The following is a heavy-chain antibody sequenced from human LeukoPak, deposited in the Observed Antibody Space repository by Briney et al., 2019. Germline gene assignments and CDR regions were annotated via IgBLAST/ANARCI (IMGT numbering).Heavy chain of an antibody. CDR3: ARFEFNLWLRFSYYFDY. Sequence: PGGSLRLSCAASGFTFSSYWMSWVRQAPRKGLEWVANIKQDGSEKYYVDSVKGRLTISRDNAKNSLYLQMNSLRAEDTAVYYCARFEFNLWLRFSYYFDYWGQGTLVTVSS. J-gene: IGHJ4*02. CDR1: GFTFSSYW. V-gene: IGHV3-7*01. CDR2: IKQDGSEK. D-gene: IGHD5-12*01.